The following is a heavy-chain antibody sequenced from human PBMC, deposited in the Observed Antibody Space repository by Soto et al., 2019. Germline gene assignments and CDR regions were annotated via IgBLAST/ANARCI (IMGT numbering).Heavy chain of an antibody. V-gene: IGHV4-59*01. CDR3: AGSPGDYYGSGSYFSALN. J-gene: IGHJ4*02. D-gene: IGHD3-10*01. CDR2: IYYSGST. Sequence: SETLSLTCTVSGGSISSYYWSWIRQPPGKGLEWIGYIYYSGSTNYNPSLKSRVTISVDTSKNQFSLKLSSVTAADTAVYYCAGSPGDYYGSGSYFSALNWGQGTLVTVSS. CDR1: GGSISSYY.